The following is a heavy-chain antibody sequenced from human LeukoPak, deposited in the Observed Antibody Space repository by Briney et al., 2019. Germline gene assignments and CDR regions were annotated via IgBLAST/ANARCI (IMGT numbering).Heavy chain of an antibody. D-gene: IGHD3-10*01. Sequence: PGGSLSLSCEASGFDVSSNYMNWVRQAPGKGLEWVSILYSGGSTYYADSVEGRFTVSRDSSGNTLFLHMTRLKTEDTAVYFCARVGDHYHWYLDVWGRGTLVTVSS. CDR1: GFDVSSNY. CDR2: LYSGGST. J-gene: IGHJ2*01. CDR3: ARVGDHYHWYLDV. V-gene: IGHV3-53*01.